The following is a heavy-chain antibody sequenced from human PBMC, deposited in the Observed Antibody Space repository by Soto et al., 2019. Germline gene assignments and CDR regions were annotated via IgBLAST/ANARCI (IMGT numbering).Heavy chain of an antibody. V-gene: IGHV3-48*02. Sequence: EVQLVESGGDLVQPGGSLRLSCAASGFTFSSYSMNWVRQAPGKGLEWISYVSSSSNTIYYADSVKGRFTISRDNAKKSLFLQMNGLRYEDAAVYYWARHPSPELECVNYFYAMDVWGLGTMVSVSS. CDR1: GFTFSSYS. CDR3: ARHPSPELECVNYFYAMDV. J-gene: IGHJ6*02. D-gene: IGHD1-7*01. CDR2: VSSSSNTI.